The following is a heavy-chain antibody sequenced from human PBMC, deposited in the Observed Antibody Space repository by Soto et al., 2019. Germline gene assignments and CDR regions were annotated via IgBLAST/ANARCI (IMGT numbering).Heavy chain of an antibody. J-gene: IGHJ6*02. Sequence: GGSLRLSCSASGFTYSAYYMNWVRQAPGKGLEWVANIKDDGTKTFYADSVRGRFTISRDNAKNSLYLQMNSLRAEDTAVYYCARDIEAAGSGPYYYYGMDVWGQGTTVTVSS. CDR2: IKDDGTKT. V-gene: IGHV3-7*03. CDR1: GFTYSAYY. CDR3: ARDIEAAGSGPYYYYGMDV. D-gene: IGHD6-13*01.